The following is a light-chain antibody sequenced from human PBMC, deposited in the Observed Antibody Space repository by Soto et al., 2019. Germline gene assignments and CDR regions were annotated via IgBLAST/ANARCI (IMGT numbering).Light chain of an antibody. CDR1: SSDVGGYNY. J-gene: IGLJ2*01. CDR3: TSYTSSTTYVL. Sequence: QSALTQPASVSGSPGQSITISCAGTSSDVGGYNYVSWYQQHPGKAPNLMIYDVNNRPSGLSNRFSGSKSGNTASLTISGLQAEDEADYYCTSYTSSTTYVLFGGGTKLTVL. V-gene: IGLV2-14*01. CDR2: DVN.